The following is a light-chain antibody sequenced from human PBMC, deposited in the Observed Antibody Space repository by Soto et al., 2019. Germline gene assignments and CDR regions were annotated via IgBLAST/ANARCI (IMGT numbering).Light chain of an antibody. CDR2: GAS. J-gene: IGKJ1*01. CDR1: QSVSSN. V-gene: IGKV3-15*01. Sequence: ERVMTQSKATLSVSPGERATLSCRASQSVSSNLAWYQQKPGQAPRLLIFGASTRATGLPARFSGSGSGTEFTLTISSLQSEDFAVYYCQQYNNLPWTFGQGTKVDIK. CDR3: QQYNNLPWT.